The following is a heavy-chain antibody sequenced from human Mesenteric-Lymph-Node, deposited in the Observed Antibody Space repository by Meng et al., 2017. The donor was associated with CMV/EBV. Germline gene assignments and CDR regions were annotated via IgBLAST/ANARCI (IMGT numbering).Heavy chain of an antibody. D-gene: IGHD4-23*01. CDR2: IYHSGST. J-gene: IGHJ4*02. CDR1: GYSISSGYY. V-gene: IGHV4-38-2*02. CDR3: ARLGDYGGKTHFDY. Sequence: SETLSLTCTVSGYSISSGYYWGWIRQPPGKGLEWIGSIYHSGSTYYNPSLKSRVTISVDTSKNQFSLKLSSVTAADTAVYYCARLGDYGGKTHFDYWGQGTLVTVSS.